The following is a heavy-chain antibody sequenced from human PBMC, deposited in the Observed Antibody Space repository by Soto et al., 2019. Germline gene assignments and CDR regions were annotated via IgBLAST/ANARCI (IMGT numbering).Heavy chain of an antibody. D-gene: IGHD4-17*01. Sequence: GGSLRLSCAASGFTFSSYAMSWVRQAPGKGLEWVSAISGSGGSTYYADSVKGRFTISRDNSKNTLYLQMNSLRAEDTAVYYCAKDGGGYDYGDYAGYWGQGTLVTVSS. CDR2: ISGSGGST. V-gene: IGHV3-23*01. CDR1: GFTFSSYA. CDR3: AKDGGGYDYGDYAGY. J-gene: IGHJ4*02.